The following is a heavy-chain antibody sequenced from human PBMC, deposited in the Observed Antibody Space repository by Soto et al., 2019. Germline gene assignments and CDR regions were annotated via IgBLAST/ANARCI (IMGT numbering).Heavy chain of an antibody. V-gene: IGHV4-59*08. CDR3: ARHSNPMKVVVAAQRGFYFDY. J-gene: IGHJ4*02. Sequence: QVQLQESGPGLVKPSETLSLTCTVSGGSISSYYWSWIRQPPGKGLEWIGYIYYSGSTNYNPSLKSRVTISVDTSKNQFSLKLSSVTAADTAVYYGARHSNPMKVVVAAQRGFYFDYWGQGTLVTVSS. D-gene: IGHD2-15*01. CDR2: IYYSGST. CDR1: GGSISSYY.